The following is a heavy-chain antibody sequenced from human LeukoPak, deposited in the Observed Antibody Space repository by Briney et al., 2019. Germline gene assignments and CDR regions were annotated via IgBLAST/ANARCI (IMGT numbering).Heavy chain of an antibody. Sequence: ASVKVSCKASGYTFTSYYMHWVRQAPGQGLEWMGMINPSGGSTSYAQKFQGRVTMTRDTSTSTVYMELSSLRSEDTAVYYCARDERRYCSGGSCYSSTPVAFDIWGQGTMVTVSS. CDR2: INPSGGST. CDR3: ARDERRYCSGGSCYSSTPVAFDI. D-gene: IGHD2-15*01. CDR1: GYTFTSYY. V-gene: IGHV1-46*01. J-gene: IGHJ3*02.